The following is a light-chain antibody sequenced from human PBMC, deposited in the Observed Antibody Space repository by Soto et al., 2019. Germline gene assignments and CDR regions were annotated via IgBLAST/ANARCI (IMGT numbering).Light chain of an antibody. CDR1: SSDVGGYNY. J-gene: IGLJ2*01. V-gene: IGLV2-14*01. CDR3: RSYTSSIL. CDR2: DVS. Sequence: QSALTQPASVSGSPGQSITISCTGTSSDVGGYNYVSWYQQHPGKAPKLMIYDVSNRPSGVSNRFSGSKSGNTASLTISGLQAEDEADDYCRSYTSSILFGGGTQVTVL.